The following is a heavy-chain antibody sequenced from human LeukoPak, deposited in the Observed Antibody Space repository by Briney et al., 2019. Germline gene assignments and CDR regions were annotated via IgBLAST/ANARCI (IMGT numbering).Heavy chain of an antibody. CDR1: GFTFSSYA. CDR2: ISGSGGST. CDR3: AKDGAHLALDYFDY. Sequence: PGGSLRLSCAASGFTFSSYAMSWVRQAPGKGLEWGPDISGSGGSTYNADSVKGRITLSRDNFKNTLYLQMNRLRAEDTAVYYCAKDGAHLALDYFDYWGQGTLVTVSS. J-gene: IGHJ4*02. V-gene: IGHV3-23*01. D-gene: IGHD3-16*01.